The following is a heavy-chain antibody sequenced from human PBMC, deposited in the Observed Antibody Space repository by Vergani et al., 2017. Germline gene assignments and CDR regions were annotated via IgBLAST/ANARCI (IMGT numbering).Heavy chain of an antibody. J-gene: IGHJ6*03. CDR1: GGSISSGSYY. CDR2: IYTSGST. Sequence: QVQLQESGPGLVKPSQTLSLTCTVSGGSISSGSYYWSWIRQPAGKGLEWIGRIYTSGSTNYNPSLKSRVTISVEPSKNQFSLKLSSVTAADTAVYHCAREKWEPGYYYMDVWGRGTTVTVS. CDR3: AREKWEPGYYYMDV. D-gene: IGHD1-26*01. V-gene: IGHV4-61*02.